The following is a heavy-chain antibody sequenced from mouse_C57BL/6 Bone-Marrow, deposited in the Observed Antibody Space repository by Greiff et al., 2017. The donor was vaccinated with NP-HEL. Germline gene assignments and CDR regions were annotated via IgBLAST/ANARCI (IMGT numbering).Heavy chain of an antibody. V-gene: IGHV1-19*01. J-gene: IGHJ1*03. D-gene: IGHD1-1*01. CDR3: ARRSFIYYYGSSHWYFDV. CDR2: INPYNGGT. Sequence: EVQLQQSGPVLVKPGASVKMSCKASGYTFTDYYMNWVKQSHGKSLEWIGVINPYNGGTSYNQKFKGKATLTVDKSSSTAYMELNSLTSEDSAVYYCARRSFIYYYGSSHWYFDVWGTGTMVTVSS. CDR1: GYTFTDYY.